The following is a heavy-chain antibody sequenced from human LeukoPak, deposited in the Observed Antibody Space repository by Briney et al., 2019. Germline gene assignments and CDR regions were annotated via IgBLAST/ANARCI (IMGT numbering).Heavy chain of an antibody. CDR3: AKALPDYYYMDV. CDR2: IYYSGST. J-gene: IGHJ6*03. V-gene: IGHV4-39*01. CDR1: GDSISSSSYY. Sequence: SETLSLTCTVSGDSISSSSYYWGWIRQPPGKGLEWIGSIYYSGSTYYNSSLKSRVTISVDTSKNQFSLKLSSVTAADTAVYYCAKALPDYYYMDVWGKGTTVTVSS.